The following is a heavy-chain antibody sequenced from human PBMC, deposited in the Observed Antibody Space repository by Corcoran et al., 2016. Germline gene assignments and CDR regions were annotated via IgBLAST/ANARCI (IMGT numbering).Heavy chain of an antibody. CDR2: ISAYNGNT. J-gene: IGHJ6*01. CDR3: ARRSTPLRRDPVNDYNGRDG. V-gene: IGHV1-18*01. Sequence: QVQLVQSGAEVKKPGASVKVSCKASGYTFTSYGISWVRQAPGQGLEWMGWISAYNGNTNYAQKLQGRVTMTTATSTSTGYMELRSRLSDDTAVYYGARRSTPLRRDPVNDYNGRDGWVQGNTVTGSS. D-gene: IGHD4-17*01. CDR1: GYTFTSYG.